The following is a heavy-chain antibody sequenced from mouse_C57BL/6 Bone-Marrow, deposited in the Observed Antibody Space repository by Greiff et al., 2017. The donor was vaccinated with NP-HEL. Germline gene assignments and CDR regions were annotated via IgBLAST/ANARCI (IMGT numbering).Heavy chain of an antibody. Sequence: EVKLQESGPGLVKPSHSLSLTCSVTGYSITSGYYWNWIRQFPGNKLEWMGYISYDGSNNYNPSLKNRISITRDTSKNQFFLKLNSVTTEDTATYYCARNFDYYGSSYAMDYWGQGTSVTVSS. CDR1: GYSITSGYY. D-gene: IGHD1-1*01. J-gene: IGHJ4*01. V-gene: IGHV3-6*01. CDR3: ARNFDYYGSSYAMDY. CDR2: ISYDGSN.